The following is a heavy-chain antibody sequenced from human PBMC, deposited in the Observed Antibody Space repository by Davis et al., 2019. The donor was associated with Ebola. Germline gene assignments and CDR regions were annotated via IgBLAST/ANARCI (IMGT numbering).Heavy chain of an antibody. Sequence: SVKVSCKASGGTFSSYAISWVRPAPGQGLEWMGGIIPIFGTANYAQKFQGRVTITADKTTSTAYMELSSLRSEDTAVYYCARDRRPKPGYGMDVWGQGTTVTVSS. CDR3: ARDRRPKPGYGMDV. V-gene: IGHV1-69*06. CDR1: GGTFSSYA. CDR2: IIPIFGTA. J-gene: IGHJ6*02.